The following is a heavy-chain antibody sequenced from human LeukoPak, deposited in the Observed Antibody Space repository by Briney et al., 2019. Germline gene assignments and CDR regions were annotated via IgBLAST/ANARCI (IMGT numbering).Heavy chain of an antibody. D-gene: IGHD6-19*01. CDR3: AKDRRSSGWYYFDS. CDR1: GFTFSSYG. CDR2: ISYDGTNK. J-gene: IGHJ4*02. V-gene: IGHV3-30*18. Sequence: GGSLRLSCAASGFTFSSYGMHWVRQAPGKGLEWVAVISYDGTNKFYADSVNGRFTISRDNSKNTLYLQMNSLRAEDTAVYFCAKDRRSSGWYYFDSWGQGTLVTVSS.